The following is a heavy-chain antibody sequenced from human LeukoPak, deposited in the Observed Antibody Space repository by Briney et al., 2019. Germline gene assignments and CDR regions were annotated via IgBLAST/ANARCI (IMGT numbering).Heavy chain of an antibody. Sequence: GASVKVSCKASGYTVTTYYMHSVRQAPGQGLEWMGIINPSGGSTSYAQKFQGRVTMTRDTSTSTVYMELSSLGSEDTAVYYCARGDYSSSWYLSAFDIWGQGTMVTVSS. CDR3: ARGDYSSSWYLSAFDI. V-gene: IGHV1-46*01. CDR1: GYTVTTYY. D-gene: IGHD6-13*01. CDR2: INPSGGST. J-gene: IGHJ3*02.